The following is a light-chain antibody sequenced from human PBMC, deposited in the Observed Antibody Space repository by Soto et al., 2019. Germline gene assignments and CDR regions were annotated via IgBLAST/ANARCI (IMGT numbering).Light chain of an antibody. CDR2: GAS. CDR1: QSVSSSY. CDR3: QQYGSSLMCT. Sequence: EIVLTQSPGTLSLSPGERATLSCRASQSVSSSYLAWYQQKPGQAPRLLIYGASSRANGIPDRFSGSGSGTDFSLTISRLEPEDFAVYYCQQYGSSLMCTFGQGTKLEIK. J-gene: IGKJ2*02. V-gene: IGKV3-20*01.